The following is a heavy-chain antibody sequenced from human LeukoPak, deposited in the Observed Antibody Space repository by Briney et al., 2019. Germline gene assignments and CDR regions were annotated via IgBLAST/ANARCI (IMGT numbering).Heavy chain of an antibody. CDR3: RGKDFDY. CDR2: ISYDGSNK. CDR1: GFTFSSYG. Sequence: GRSLRLPCAASGFTFSSYGMHWVRQAPGKGLEWVAVISYDGSNKYYADSVKGRFTISRDNSKNTLYLQMNSLRAEDTAVYYCRGKDFDYWGQGTLVTVSS. V-gene: IGHV3-30*03. J-gene: IGHJ4*02.